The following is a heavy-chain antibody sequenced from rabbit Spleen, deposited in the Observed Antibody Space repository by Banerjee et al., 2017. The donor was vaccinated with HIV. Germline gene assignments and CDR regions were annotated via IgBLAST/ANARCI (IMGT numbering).Heavy chain of an antibody. CDR2: INIVTYKA. CDR3: ARDLIGVIGWNFNL. CDR1: GFSFSDRDV. V-gene: IGHV1S45*01. D-gene: IGHD1-1*01. J-gene: IGHJ4*01. Sequence: QEQLEESGGGLVKPEGSLTLTCKASGFSFSDRDVMCWVRQAPGKGLEWIACINIVTYKAVYATWAKGRFTISRTSSTTVTLQMTSLTAADTATYFCARDLIGVIGWNFNLWGQGTLVTVS.